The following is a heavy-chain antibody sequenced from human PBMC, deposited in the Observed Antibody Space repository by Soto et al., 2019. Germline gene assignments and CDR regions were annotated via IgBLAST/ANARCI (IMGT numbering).Heavy chain of an antibody. CDR2: TTDTGGDT. J-gene: IGHJ4*02. D-gene: IGHD6-19*01. V-gene: IGHV3-23*01. CDR1: GITFGSRA. Sequence: GGSLRLSCVASGITFGSRAMGWVRQAPGEGLEWVSTTTDTGGDTKYADSVRGRFTISRDNSKNTLYLQMSSLRAEDSAVYYCAKEGYDSGWYWDSWGQGALVTVSS. CDR3: AKEGYDSGWYWDS.